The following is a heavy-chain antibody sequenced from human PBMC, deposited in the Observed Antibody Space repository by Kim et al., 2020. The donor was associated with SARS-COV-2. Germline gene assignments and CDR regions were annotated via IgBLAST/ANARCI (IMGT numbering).Heavy chain of an antibody. D-gene: IGHD1-26*01. J-gene: IGHJ4*02. CDR2: IWYDGSNK. V-gene: IGHV3-33*01. CDR3: ARARRELPSNY. Sequence: GGSLRLSCAASGFTFSSYGMHWVRQAPGKGLEWVAVIWYDGSNKYYADSVKGRFTISRDNSKNTLYLQMNSLRAEDTAVYYCARARRELPSNYWGQGTLVTVSS. CDR1: GFTFSSYG.